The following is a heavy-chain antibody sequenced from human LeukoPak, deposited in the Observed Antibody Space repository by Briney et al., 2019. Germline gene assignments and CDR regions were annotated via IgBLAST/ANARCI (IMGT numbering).Heavy chain of an antibody. CDR1: GFAFRGTW. J-gene: IGHJ4*02. D-gene: IGHD3-3*01. CDR3: TTEFWYYFNN. V-gene: IGHV3-15*06. Sequence: GGSLRLSCAGSGFAFRGTWLNWVRQAPGQGLEWVDRINTRTDGATTTYAAPVKGRFTISRDDSKSTLYLEMNSLKTEDTAVYYCTTEFWYYFNNWGQGTLVTVSS. CDR2: INTRTDGATT.